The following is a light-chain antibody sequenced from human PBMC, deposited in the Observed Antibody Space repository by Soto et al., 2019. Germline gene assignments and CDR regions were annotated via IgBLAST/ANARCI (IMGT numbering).Light chain of an antibody. V-gene: IGKV3-15*01. CDR2: AAS. CDR3: HQYAKGLS. Sequence: EIVMTQSPATLSVSPGEGATLSCSTSESIRRDLAWYQQRPGQPPRLLIYAASTRATGIPARFSGSGSETEFTLTISSLQSEDFGVFYCHQYAKGLSFGGGTKVEIK. CDR1: ESIRRD. J-gene: IGKJ4*01.